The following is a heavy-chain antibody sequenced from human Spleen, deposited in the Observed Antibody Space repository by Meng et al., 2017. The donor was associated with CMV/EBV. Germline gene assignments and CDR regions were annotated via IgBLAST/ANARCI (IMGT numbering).Heavy chain of an antibody. CDR2: INPYSGGT. CDR1: GYTVTGYY. V-gene: IGHV1-2*02. J-gene: IGHJ5*02. D-gene: IGHD6-6*01. Sequence: SGYTVTGYYMHWVRQAPGQGLEWVGCINPYSGGTNYVQKFQGRVTMTSDMSISTVYLDLTRLRSNDTAVYYCAREADSSSSVWFDPWGQGTLVTVSS. CDR3: AREADSSSSVWFDP.